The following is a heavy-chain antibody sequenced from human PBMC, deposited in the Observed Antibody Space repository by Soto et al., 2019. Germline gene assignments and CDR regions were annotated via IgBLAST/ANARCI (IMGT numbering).Heavy chain of an antibody. Sequence: VGSLRLSCAASGFTFSSYAMSWVRQAPGKGLEWVSAISGSGGSTYYADSVKGRFTISRDNSKNTLYLQMNSLRAEDTAVYYSAKDVYARVWDLPSSIAANPVEFDPWGQGTRVTVSS. CDR3: AKDVYARVWDLPSSIAANPVEFDP. CDR1: GFTFSSYA. D-gene: IGHD6-6*01. V-gene: IGHV3-23*01. J-gene: IGHJ5*02. CDR2: ISGSGGST.